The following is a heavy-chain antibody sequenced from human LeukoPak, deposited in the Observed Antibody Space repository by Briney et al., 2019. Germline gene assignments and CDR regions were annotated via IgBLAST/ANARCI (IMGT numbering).Heavy chain of an antibody. CDR2: IYYIGNT. D-gene: IGHD3-10*01. CDR1: GGSISNSDYY. Sequence: SETLSLTCTVTGGSISNSDYYWGWIRQPPGKGLEWIGYIYYIGNTNYNPSPKSRVTISVDTSKNQFSLKLSSVTAADTAVYYCAREKGSYYASGRPSWFDPWGQGTLVTVSS. J-gene: IGHJ5*02. CDR3: AREKGSYYASGRPSWFDP. V-gene: IGHV4-39*07.